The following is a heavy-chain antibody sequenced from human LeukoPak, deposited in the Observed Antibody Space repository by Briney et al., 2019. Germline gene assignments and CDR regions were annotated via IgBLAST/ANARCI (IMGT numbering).Heavy chain of an antibody. CDR3: ARGRTAVYYYYYYMDV. J-gene: IGHJ6*03. CDR1: GYTFTSYD. CDR2: MNPNSGNT. V-gene: IGHV1-8*03. D-gene: IGHD1/OR15-1a*01. Sequence: ASVKVSCKASGYTFTSYDINWVRQATGQGLEWMGWMNPNSGNTGYAQKFQGRVTITRNTSISTAYMELSSLRSEDTAVYYCARGRTAVYYYYYYMDVWGKGTTVTVSS.